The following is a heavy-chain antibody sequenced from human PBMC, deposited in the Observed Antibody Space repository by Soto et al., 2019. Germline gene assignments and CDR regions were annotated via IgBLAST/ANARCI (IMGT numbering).Heavy chain of an antibody. CDR1: GFTFSGSA. CDR2: IRSKANSYAS. J-gene: IGHJ6*02. V-gene: IGHV3-73*01. Sequence: GGSLRLFCAASGFTFSGSALHWVRQASGKGLAWVGRIRSKANSYASAYAASGEGRFTINRDDSKNTAYLQMNSLKTEDTAVYYCTRDNIVVVPAATTYYYYGMDVWGQGTTVTVSS. D-gene: IGHD2-2*01. CDR3: TRDNIVVVPAATTYYYYGMDV.